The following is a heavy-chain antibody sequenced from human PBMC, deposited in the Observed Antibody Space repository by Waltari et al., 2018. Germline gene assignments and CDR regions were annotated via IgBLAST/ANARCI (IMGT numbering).Heavy chain of an antibody. Sequence: EVQLVGSGGGLEQPGGSLRLPGGASGFTFSTYGMNWVRQAPGKGLEWVSHISGSGSPTYYADSVKGRFTISRDNAMNSLYLQMNSLRAEDTAVYYCAPLGASSLTLTAWGQGTLVTVSS. CDR3: APLGASSLTLTA. J-gene: IGHJ4*02. CDR2: ISGSGSPT. V-gene: IGHV3-48*01. D-gene: IGHD1-26*01. CDR1: GFTFSTYG.